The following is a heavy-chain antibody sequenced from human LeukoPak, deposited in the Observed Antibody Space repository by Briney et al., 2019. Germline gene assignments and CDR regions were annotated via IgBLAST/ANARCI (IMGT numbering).Heavy chain of an antibody. J-gene: IGHJ4*02. V-gene: IGHV1-18*01. Sequence: ASVKVSCKASGYTFTTYGPSWVRQAPGQGLEWLGWISTYDDNIKYAQSLQGRLTLTIDTSTSTAYMELRSLTSDDTAVYYCARETYSNILTGTDYWGPGTLVTVSS. CDR2: ISTYDDNI. D-gene: IGHD3-9*01. CDR1: GYTFTTYG. CDR3: ARETYSNILTGTDY.